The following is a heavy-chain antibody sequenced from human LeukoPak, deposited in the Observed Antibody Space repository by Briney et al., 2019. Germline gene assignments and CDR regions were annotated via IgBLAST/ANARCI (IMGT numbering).Heavy chain of an antibody. CDR3: ARRIAAAGIFQH. Sequence: SETLSLTCAVYGGSFSGYYWSWIRQPPGKGLEWIGEINHSGSTNYNPSLKSRVTISVDTSKNQFSLKLSSVTAADTAVYYCARRIAAAGIFQHWGQGTLVTVSS. V-gene: IGHV4-34*01. CDR1: GGSFSGYY. J-gene: IGHJ1*01. CDR2: INHSGST. D-gene: IGHD6-13*01.